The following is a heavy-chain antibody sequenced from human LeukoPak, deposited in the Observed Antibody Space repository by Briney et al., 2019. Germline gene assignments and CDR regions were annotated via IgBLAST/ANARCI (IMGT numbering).Heavy chain of an antibody. Sequence: GGSLRLSCAASGFSFSSYWMTWVRQAPGKGLEWVANIKQDGNEKYYVDSVKGRFTISRDNAENSLYLQMNSLRAEDTAVYYCARVYNDFWNGGKIDPWGQGTQVTVSA. V-gene: IGHV3-7*01. CDR1: GFSFSSYW. D-gene: IGHD3-3*01. CDR3: ARVYNDFWNGGKIDP. CDR2: IKQDGNEK. J-gene: IGHJ5*02.